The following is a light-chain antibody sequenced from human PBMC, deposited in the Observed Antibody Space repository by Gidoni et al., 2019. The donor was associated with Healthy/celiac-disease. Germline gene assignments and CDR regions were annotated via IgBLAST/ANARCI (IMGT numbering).Light chain of an antibody. Sequence: DIHMTQSPSSLSASLGDRVTITCRASQSIISYLNCYQQKPGKAPKILIYAASSLQRGVPSRFSGSGSGTDFTLTISSLQPEDFATYYCQQSYSTLRTFGPGTKVDIK. V-gene: IGKV1-39*01. CDR2: AAS. CDR3: QQSYSTLRT. J-gene: IGKJ3*01. CDR1: QSIISY.